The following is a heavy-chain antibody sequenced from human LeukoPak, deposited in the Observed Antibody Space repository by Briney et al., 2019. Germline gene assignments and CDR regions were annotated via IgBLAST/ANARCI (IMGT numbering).Heavy chain of an antibody. CDR3: ARAQSIAAAGLFDY. D-gene: IGHD6-13*01. J-gene: IGHJ4*02. CDR1: GYTFTSYG. Sequence: SVKVSCKASGYTFTSYGISWVRQAPGQGLEWMGGIIPIFGTANYAQKFQGRVTITTDESTSTAYMELSSLRSEDTAVYYCARAQSIAAAGLFDYWGQGTLVTVSS. V-gene: IGHV1-69*05. CDR2: IIPIFGTA.